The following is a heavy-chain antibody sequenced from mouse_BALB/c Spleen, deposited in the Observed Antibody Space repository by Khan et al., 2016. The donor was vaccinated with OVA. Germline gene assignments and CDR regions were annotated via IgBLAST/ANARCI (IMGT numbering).Heavy chain of an antibody. CDR1: GFTFSSFG. V-gene: IGHV5-17*02. CDR2: ISSGSSTI. CDR3: ARSGGNFRWYFDV. J-gene: IGHJ1*01. Sequence: EVELVESGGGLVQPGGSRKLSCAASGFTFSSFGMHWVRQAPKKGQEWVAYISSGSSTIYYVDTVKGRFTISRDNPKNTLFLQMTSLRSEDTAMYYCARSGGNFRWYFDVWGAGTSVTVSS. D-gene: IGHD2-1*01.